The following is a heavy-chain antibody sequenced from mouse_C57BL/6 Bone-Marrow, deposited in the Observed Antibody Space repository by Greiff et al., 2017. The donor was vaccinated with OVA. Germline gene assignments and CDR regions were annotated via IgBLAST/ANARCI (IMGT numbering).Heavy chain of an antibody. CDR3: ARHRDDGPFAY. CDR2: ISGGGGNT. CDR1: GFTFSSYT. Sequence: EVQVVESGGGLVKPGGSLKLSCAASGFTFSSYTMSWVRQTPEKRLEWVATISGGGGNTYYPDSVKGRFTISRDNAKNTLYLQMSSLRSEDTALYYCARHRDDGPFAYWGQGTLVTVSA. J-gene: IGHJ3*01. D-gene: IGHD2-3*01. V-gene: IGHV5-9*01.